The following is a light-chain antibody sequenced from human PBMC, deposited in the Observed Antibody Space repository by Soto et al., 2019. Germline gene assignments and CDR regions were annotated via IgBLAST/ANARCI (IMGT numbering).Light chain of an antibody. V-gene: IGKV1-33*01. J-gene: IGKJ2*01. CDR2: AAS. CDR1: EDITNY. Sequence: DIQMTQSPSSLSASVGDRITITCQASEDITNYLHWYQQKPGKAPKLLIYAASNLETGVPSRFSGSGSGTDFSFTISSLQAEDIATYYCQQYDYMPYTFGQGTKLEMK. CDR3: QQYDYMPYT.